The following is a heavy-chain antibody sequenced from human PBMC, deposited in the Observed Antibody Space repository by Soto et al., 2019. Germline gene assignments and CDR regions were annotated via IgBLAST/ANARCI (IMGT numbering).Heavy chain of an antibody. CDR1: GFTVSSNY. D-gene: IGHD2-15*01. CDR3: ARDADVVVVAAGYGMDV. J-gene: IGHJ6*02. CDR2: IYSGGST. V-gene: IGHV3-53*05. Sequence: PGGSLGLSCAASGFTVSSNYMSWVRQAPGEGLEWVSVIYSGGSTYYADSVKGRFTISRDNSKNTLYLQMNSLRAEDTAVYYCARDADVVVVAAGYGMDVWGQGTTVTVSS.